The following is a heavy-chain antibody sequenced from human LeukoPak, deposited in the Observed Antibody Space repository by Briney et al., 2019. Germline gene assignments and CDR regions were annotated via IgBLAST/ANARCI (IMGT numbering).Heavy chain of an antibody. CDR1: GGSISSSNW. CDR3: ARDQGCSGGSCYSPPDAFDI. J-gene: IGHJ3*02. Sequence: SGTLSLTCAVSGGSISSSNWWSWVRQPPGKGLEWIGEIYHSGSTNYNPSLKSRVTISVDKSKNQFSLKLSSVTAADTAVYYCARDQGCSGGSCYSPPDAFDIWGQGTMVTVSS. D-gene: IGHD2-15*01. CDR2: IYHSGST. V-gene: IGHV4-4*02.